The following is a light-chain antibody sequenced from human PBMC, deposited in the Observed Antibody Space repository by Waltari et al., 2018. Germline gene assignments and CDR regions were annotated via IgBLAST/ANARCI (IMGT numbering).Light chain of an antibody. CDR3: CSYAGTYTFLV. Sequence: QSALTQPRSVSGSPGQSVTISCTGTSSDVGGYNYVSWYQQHPGKAPKRFIYDVTKRPSGVPDRFSGSKSGNTASLTISGLQAEDEADYYCCSYAGTYTFLVFGGGTKLTVL. J-gene: IGLJ2*01. CDR2: DVT. CDR1: SSDVGGYNY. V-gene: IGLV2-11*01.